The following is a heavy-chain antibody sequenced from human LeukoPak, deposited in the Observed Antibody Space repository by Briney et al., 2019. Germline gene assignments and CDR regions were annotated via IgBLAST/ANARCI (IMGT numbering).Heavy chain of an antibody. Sequence: SETLSLTCTVSGGSISSYYWSWIRQPPGKGLEWIGYIYYSGSTNYNPSLKSRVTISVDTSKNQFSLKLSSVTAADTAVYYCARALRRAVLGSYRSYNWFDPWGQGTLVTVSS. CDR3: ARALRRAVLGSYRSYNWFDP. CDR2: IYYSGST. J-gene: IGHJ5*02. CDR1: GGSISSYY. D-gene: IGHD1-26*01. V-gene: IGHV4-59*01.